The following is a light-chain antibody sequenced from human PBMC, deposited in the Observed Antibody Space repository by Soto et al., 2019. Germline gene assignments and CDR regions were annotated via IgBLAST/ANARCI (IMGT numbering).Light chain of an antibody. J-gene: IGKJ1*01. V-gene: IGKV2-28*01. CDR1: QSLLHITGETF. CDR2: LGS. Sequence: VVTQNPLSLSVAPGQPASISCKSSQSLLHITGETFLFWYLQKPGQSPQLLIYLGSNRASGVPDRFSGSGSGTDFTLKISRVEAEDVGVYYCMQPLQSWTFGQRSKVDI. CDR3: MQPLQSWT.